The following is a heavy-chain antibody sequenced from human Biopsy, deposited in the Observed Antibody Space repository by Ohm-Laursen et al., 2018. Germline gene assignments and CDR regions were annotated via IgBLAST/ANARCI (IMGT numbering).Heavy chain of an antibody. V-gene: IGHV4-31*01. D-gene: IGHD6-13*01. Sequence: TLSLTWTVSGASISSAADHWSWIRQLPGKGLEWIGYISHSGSTSYNPSLRSLVTISTDTSTNQFSLKVRSVTAADTAMYYCAGATSGTSLYDPWGQGILVTVSS. CDR3: AGATSGTSLYDP. J-gene: IGHJ5*02. CDR2: ISHSGST. CDR1: GASISSAADH.